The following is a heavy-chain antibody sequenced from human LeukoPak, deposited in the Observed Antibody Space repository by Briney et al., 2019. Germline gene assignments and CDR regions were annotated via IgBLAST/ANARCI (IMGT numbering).Heavy chain of an antibody. V-gene: IGHV3-64*01. CDR2: ISSSGGTT. D-gene: IGHD1-26*01. Sequence: GGSLRLSCAASGLTFSSYSMYWVRQAPGKGLECVSAISSSGGTTYYANSVKGRFTISRDNSRNTLYLQMGSLRAEDMAVYYCARVRSGIYDYWGQGTLVTVSS. J-gene: IGHJ4*02. CDR1: GLTFSSYS. CDR3: ARVRSGIYDY.